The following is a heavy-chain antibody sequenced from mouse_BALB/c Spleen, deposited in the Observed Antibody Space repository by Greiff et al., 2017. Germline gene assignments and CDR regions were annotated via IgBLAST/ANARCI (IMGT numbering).Heavy chain of an antibody. CDR1: GFSLTSYG. CDR3: ARNEVTTVVVYYAMDY. V-gene: IGHV2-2*02. D-gene: IGHD1-1*01. CDR2: IWSGGST. J-gene: IGHJ4*01. Sequence: VQVVESGPGLVQPSQSLSITCTVSGFSLTSYGVHWVRQSPGKGLEWLGVIWSGGSTDYNAAFISRLSISKDNSKSQVFFKMNSLQANDTAIYYCARNEVTTVVVYYAMDYWGQGTSVTVSS.